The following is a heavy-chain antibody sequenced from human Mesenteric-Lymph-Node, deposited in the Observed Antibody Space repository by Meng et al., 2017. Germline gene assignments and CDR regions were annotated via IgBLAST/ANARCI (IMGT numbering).Heavy chain of an antibody. CDR3: ARGKHYYGSGNIAHWFDP. CDR2: INHSGST. V-gene: IGHV4-34*01. CDR1: GGSISSYY. Sequence: SETLSLTCTVSGGSISSYYWSWIRQPAGKGLEWIGEINHSGSTNYNPSLKSRVTISVDTSKNQFSLKLSSVTAADTAVYYCARGKHYYGSGNIAHWFDPWGQGTLVTVSS. D-gene: IGHD3-10*01. J-gene: IGHJ5*02.